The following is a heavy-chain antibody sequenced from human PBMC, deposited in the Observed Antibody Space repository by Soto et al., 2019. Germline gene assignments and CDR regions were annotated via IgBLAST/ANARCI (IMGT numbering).Heavy chain of an antibody. V-gene: IGHV4-4*07. CDR3: ARGGQDFWSGPFDY. D-gene: IGHD3-3*01. CDR2: IDTSGST. CDR1: GGSISNYY. J-gene: IGHJ4*02. Sequence: SETLSLTCTVSGGSISNYYCNWIRQPAGEGLEWIGRIDTSGSTNYNPSLKSRVTMSVDTSKQEFSLKLSSVTAADTALYYCARGGQDFWSGPFDYWGRGALVTVSS.